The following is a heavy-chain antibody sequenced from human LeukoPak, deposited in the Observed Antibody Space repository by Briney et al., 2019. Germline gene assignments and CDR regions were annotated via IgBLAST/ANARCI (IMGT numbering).Heavy chain of an antibody. CDR2: ISSGSTSI. Sequence: PGGSLRLSCAASGFSFSSYSMDWVRQAPGKGLEWVSSISSGSTSIYYADSVKGRFTISRDNAKNSLYLQMNSLRAEDTAVYYCARATGTTAGDHWGQGTLVSVSS. V-gene: IGHV3-21*01. CDR3: ARATGTTAGDH. J-gene: IGHJ5*02. D-gene: IGHD1-1*01. CDR1: GFSFSSYS.